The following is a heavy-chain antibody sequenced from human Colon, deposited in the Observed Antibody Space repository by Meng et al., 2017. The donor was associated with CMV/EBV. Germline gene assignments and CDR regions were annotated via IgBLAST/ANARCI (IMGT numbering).Heavy chain of an antibody. CDR3: ERQGFGDYSYYFDH. CDR2: ISTSGGRT. J-gene: IGHJ4*02. D-gene: IGHD4-17*01. CDR1: GFTFSTYA. Sequence: GESLKISCAASGFTFSTYAMTWVRQAPGKGLEWVSTISTSGGRTYYADSVKGRFTISRDNSKSTLFLQMDSLRAEDTATFYFERQGFGDYSYYFDHWGQGILVTVSS. V-gene: IGHV3-23*01.